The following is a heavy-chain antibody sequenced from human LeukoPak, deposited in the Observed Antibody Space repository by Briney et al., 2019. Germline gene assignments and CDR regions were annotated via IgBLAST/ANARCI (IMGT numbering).Heavy chain of an antibody. D-gene: IGHD6-13*01. CDR1: GGSISNTNW. CDR3: ARRTSWYYFDY. J-gene: IGHJ4*02. CDR2: ISLTGLT. Sequence: SGTLSLTCGVSGGSISNTNWWSWVRQPPGQGLEWIGEISLTGLTHYNPSLKSRVTISVDTSKNQFSLKLSSVTAADTAVYYCARRTSWYYFDYWGQGTLVTVSS. V-gene: IGHV4-4*02.